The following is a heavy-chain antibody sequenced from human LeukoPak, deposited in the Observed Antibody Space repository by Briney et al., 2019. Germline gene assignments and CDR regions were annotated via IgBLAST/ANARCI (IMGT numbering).Heavy chain of an antibody. CDR1: GGSISSYY. Sequence: SETLSLTCTISGGSISSYYWSWIRQPPGKGLEWIGYIYTSGSTNYNPSLKSRVTISVDTSKNQFSLKLSSVTAADTAVYYCARRNAGIVVVPAAGGARNYYHYYMDVWGKGTTVTVSS. V-gene: IGHV4-4*09. D-gene: IGHD2-2*01. CDR3: ARRNAGIVVVPAAGGARNYYHYYMDV. J-gene: IGHJ6*03. CDR2: IYTSGST.